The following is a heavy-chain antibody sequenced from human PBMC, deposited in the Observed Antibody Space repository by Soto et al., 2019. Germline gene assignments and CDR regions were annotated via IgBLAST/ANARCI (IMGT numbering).Heavy chain of an antibody. Sequence: EVQLLESGGGLVQPGGSPRLSCAASGFTFSTYAMIWVRQAPGKGLEWVSGISGSGGDTYYADSVMGRFTVSRDNSKNTLYLQMNSLRVEDTAVYYCAKDWVIRTIIYYFHHWGQGALVTVSS. CDR3: AKDWVIRTIIYYFHH. CDR1: GFTFSTYA. CDR2: ISGSGGDT. V-gene: IGHV3-23*01. J-gene: IGHJ4*02. D-gene: IGHD3-10*01.